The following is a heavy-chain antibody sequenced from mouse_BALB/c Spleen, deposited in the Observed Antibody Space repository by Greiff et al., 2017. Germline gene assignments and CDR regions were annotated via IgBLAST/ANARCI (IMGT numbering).Heavy chain of an antibody. CDR1: GYTFTSYW. J-gene: IGHJ4*01. Sequence: VQLQQPGAELVKPGASVKLSCKASGYTFTSYWIHWVKQRPGQGLEWIGEINPSNGRTNYNEKFKSKATLTVDKSSSTAYMQLSSLTSEDSAVYYCARWATNYYAMDYWGQGTSVTVSS. D-gene: IGHD3-1*01. CDR3: ARWATNYYAMDY. CDR2: INPSNGRT. V-gene: IGHV1S81*02.